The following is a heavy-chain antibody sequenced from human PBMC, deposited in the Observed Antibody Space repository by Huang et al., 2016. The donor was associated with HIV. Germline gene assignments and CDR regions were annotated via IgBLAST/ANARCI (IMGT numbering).Heavy chain of an antibody. J-gene: IGHJ4*02. V-gene: IGHV3-30*18. D-gene: IGHD2-15*01. CDR3: AKDGADEERDIDY. CDR2: ISYDGSNK. CDR1: GFSFSTYG. Sequence: VQLVESGGGVVQPGRSLRLACAASGFSFSTYGLHWVRQAPGKGLEWVAVISYDGSNKYYAHSVKGRFTISRDTSENKVYLQMNSLRHEDTAVYYCAKDGADEERDIDYWGQGTLVTVSS.